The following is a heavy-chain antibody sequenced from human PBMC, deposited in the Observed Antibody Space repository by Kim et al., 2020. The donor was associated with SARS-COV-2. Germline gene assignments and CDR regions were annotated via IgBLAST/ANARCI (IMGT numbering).Heavy chain of an antibody. D-gene: IGHD2-21*01. CDR2: VFYSGST. CDR1: GGSVSSRTYY. V-gene: IGHV4-61*01. Sequence: SETLSLTCTVSGGSVSSRTYYWTWIRQTPGIGLEWIGNVFYSGSTTYNPSLKSRVTISVDTSKNQFSLNLSSVTAADTAVYYCARSEYYGPENLVKYGVDVWGQGTTVTVSS. CDR3: ARSEYYGPENLVKYGVDV. J-gene: IGHJ6*02.